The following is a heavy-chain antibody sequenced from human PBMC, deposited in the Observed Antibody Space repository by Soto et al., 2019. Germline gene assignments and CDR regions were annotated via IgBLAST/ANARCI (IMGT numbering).Heavy chain of an antibody. V-gene: IGHV5-51*01. CDR3: ARGVHY. D-gene: IGHD2-8*01. CDR2: IYPTDSDT. Sequence: GESVKISCXGSGFSFTSYFIAWVRQTPGKGLEWMGIIYPTDSDTTYSPSFQGQVTISVDKSINTAYLQWGSLKASDTAIYYCARGVHYWGQGTLVTVSS. J-gene: IGHJ4*02. CDR1: GFSFTSYF.